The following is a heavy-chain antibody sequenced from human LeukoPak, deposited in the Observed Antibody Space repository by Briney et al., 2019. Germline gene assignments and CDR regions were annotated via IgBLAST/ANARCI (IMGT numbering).Heavy chain of an antibody. D-gene: IGHD1-26*01. Sequence: ASVKVSCKASGYTFTGYYMHWVRQAPGQGLEWMGWINPNSGGTNYAQKFQGRVTMTRDRSTSTVYMELSSLRSEDTAVYYCARGNSGSYYGVDYWGQGTLVTVSS. V-gene: IGHV1-2*02. CDR3: ARGNSGSYYGVDY. CDR2: INPNSGGT. CDR1: GYTFTGYY. J-gene: IGHJ4*02.